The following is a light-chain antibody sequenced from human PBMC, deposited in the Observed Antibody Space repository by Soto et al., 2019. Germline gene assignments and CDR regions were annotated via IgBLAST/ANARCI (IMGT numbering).Light chain of an antibody. CDR1: RSISSW. CDR2: DAS. Sequence: IQMTQSPSTLSAAVGDRVTITCRASRSISSWLAWYQQKPGKAPKLLIYDASSLESGVPSRFSGSGSGTEFTLTISSLQSEDFAVYYCQQYNNWPLTFGGGTKVDIK. CDR3: QQYNNWPLT. J-gene: IGKJ4*01. V-gene: IGKV1-5*01.